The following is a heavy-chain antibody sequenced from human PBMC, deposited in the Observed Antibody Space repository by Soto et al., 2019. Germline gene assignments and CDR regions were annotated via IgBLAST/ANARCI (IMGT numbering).Heavy chain of an antibody. CDR2: IYPGDSDA. D-gene: IGHD6-19*01. Sequence: GESLKISCKVSGRTFINHRIAWVRQMPGKGLEWMGIIYPGDSDARYSPSFAGQVTISVDKSITTAYLHWSSLEASDSAVYYCARQGDMAATPADAFDIWGQGTLVTV. CDR3: ARQGDMAATPADAFDI. V-gene: IGHV5-51*01. CDR1: GRTFINHR. J-gene: IGHJ3*02.